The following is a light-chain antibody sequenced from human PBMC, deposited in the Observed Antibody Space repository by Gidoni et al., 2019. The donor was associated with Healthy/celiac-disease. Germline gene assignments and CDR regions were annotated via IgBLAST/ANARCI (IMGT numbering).Light chain of an antibody. Sequence: EIVLTQSPATLSLSPGERATLSCRASQSVSSYLAWYQQKPGQATMLLIYDASNRATGIPTRFSGSGSGTDFTLTISSLEPEDFAVYYCQQRSNWLLTFGGGTKVEIK. CDR2: DAS. J-gene: IGKJ4*01. CDR1: QSVSSY. CDR3: QQRSNWLLT. V-gene: IGKV3-11*01.